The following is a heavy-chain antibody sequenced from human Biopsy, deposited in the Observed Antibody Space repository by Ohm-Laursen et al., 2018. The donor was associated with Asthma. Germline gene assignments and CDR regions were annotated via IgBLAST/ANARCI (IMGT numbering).Heavy chain of an antibody. J-gene: IGHJ4*02. D-gene: IGHD3-3*01. V-gene: IGHV3-30*03. CDR3: ASQSSGPDFWSGYYYFDY. Sequence: SLRLSCAASGFTFSSYGMHWVRQAPGKGLEWVAVISYDGSNKYYADSVKGRFTISRDNSKNTLYLQMNSLRAGDTAVYYCASQSSGPDFWSGYYYFDYWGQETLVTVSS. CDR2: ISYDGSNK. CDR1: GFTFSSYG.